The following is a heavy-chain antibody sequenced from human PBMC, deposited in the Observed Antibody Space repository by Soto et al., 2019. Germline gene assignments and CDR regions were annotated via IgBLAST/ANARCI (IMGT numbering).Heavy chain of an antibody. CDR2: INYRGST. Sequence: PSETLSLTCTVSGASISSDYYYWGWIRQPPGKGLEWIGIINYRGSTYHSPSLNSRVTISVDTSKNQFSVRLTSVTAADTAVYYCARRRAAWYYGTSGYFPCCWGQGGMCTVSS. D-gene: IGHD3-22*01. CDR1: GASISSDYYY. V-gene: IGHV4-39*01. CDR3: ARRRAAWYYGTSGYFPCC. J-gene: IGHJ1*01.